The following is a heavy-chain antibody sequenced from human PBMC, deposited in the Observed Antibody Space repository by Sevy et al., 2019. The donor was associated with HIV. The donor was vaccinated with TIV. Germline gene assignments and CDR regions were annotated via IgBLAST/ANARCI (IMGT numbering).Heavy chain of an antibody. V-gene: IGHV4-34*01. CDR3: ARGGITMVRGVIILFDY. CDR2: INHRGST. D-gene: IGHD3-10*01. CDR1: GGSFSGYY. J-gene: IGHJ4*02. Sequence: SETLSLTCAVYGGSFSGYYWSWIRQPPGKGLEWIGEINHRGSTNYNPSLKSRVTIAVDTSKNQFSLKLSSVTAAATAVYYCARGGITMVRGVIILFDYWGQGTLVTVSS.